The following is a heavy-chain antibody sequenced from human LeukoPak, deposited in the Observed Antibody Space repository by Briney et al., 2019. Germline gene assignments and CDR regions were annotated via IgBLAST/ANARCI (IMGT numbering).Heavy chain of an antibody. V-gene: IGHV3-53*01. J-gene: IGHJ4*02. CDR3: VGGYSYGYGDY. D-gene: IGHD5-18*01. Sequence: GGSLRLSCAASGFTVSSNYMTWVRQAPGKGLEWVSAIYSGDSTYYADSVKGRFTISRDKSKNTLYLQMNSLRGEDTAVYYCVGGYSYGYGDYWGQGTLVTVSS. CDR1: GFTVSSNY. CDR2: IYSGDST.